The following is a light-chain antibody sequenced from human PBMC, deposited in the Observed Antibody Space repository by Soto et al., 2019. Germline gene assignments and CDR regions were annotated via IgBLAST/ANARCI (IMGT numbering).Light chain of an antibody. CDR3: TSYRTTTPYV. J-gene: IGLJ1*01. Sequence: SVLTQPASVSGSPGQSITISCTGTTSDVGGYDYVSWYQQHPGKGPKLLIYEARNRPSGVSNRFSGSKSGNTASLTISGLQTDDEADHYCTSYRTTTPYVFGTGTKV. CDR1: TSDVGGYDY. CDR2: EAR. V-gene: IGLV2-14*01.